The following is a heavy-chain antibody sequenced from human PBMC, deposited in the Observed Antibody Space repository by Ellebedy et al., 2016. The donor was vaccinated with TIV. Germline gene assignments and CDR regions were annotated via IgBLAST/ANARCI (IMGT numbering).Heavy chain of an antibody. J-gene: IGHJ4*02. CDR3: ARVGGYSGGWSLDD. CDR1: GLTFSDQH. D-gene: IGHD6-19*01. CDR2: IRTKSNSFTT. Sequence: GGSLRLSCAASGLTFSDQHMDWVRQAPGKGLEWVARIRTKSNSFTTEYAASVKGRFTISRDDSKNSLFLQMNSLNTDDTAVYYCARVGGYSGGWSLDDWGQGTLVTVSS. V-gene: IGHV3-72*01.